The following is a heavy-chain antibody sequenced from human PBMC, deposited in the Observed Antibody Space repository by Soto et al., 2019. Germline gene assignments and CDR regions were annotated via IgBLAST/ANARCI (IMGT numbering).Heavy chain of an antibody. CDR3: ARHVYSSSSGYYYYYMDV. V-gene: IGHV4-59*08. CDR1: GGSISSYY. Sequence: SETLSLTCTVSGGSISSYYWSWIRQPPGKGLEWIGYIYYSGSTNYNPSLKSRVTISVDTSKNQFSLKLSSVTAADTAVYYCARHVYSSSSGYYYYYMDVWGKGTTVTVSS. D-gene: IGHD6-6*01. CDR2: IYYSGST. J-gene: IGHJ6*03.